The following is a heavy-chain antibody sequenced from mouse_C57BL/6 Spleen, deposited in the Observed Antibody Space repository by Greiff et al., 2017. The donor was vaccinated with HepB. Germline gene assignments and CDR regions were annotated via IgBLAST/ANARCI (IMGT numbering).Heavy chain of an antibody. CDR2: ISNGGGST. Sequence: EVKLMESGGGLVQPGGSLKLSCAASGFTFSDYYMYWVRQTPEKRLEWVAYISNGGGSTYYPDTVKGRFTISRDNAKNTLYLQMSRLKSEDTAMYYCARPDPAWFAYWGQGTLVTVSA. V-gene: IGHV5-12*01. J-gene: IGHJ3*01. CDR3: ARPDPAWFAY. CDR1: GFTFSDYY.